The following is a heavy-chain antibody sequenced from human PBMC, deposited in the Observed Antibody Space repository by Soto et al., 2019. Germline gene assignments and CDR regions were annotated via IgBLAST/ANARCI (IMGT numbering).Heavy chain of an antibody. CDR2: MSYSGTT. D-gene: IGHD5-18*01. J-gene: IGHJ4*02. CDR3: ASHVRRLGSSYGYSYQY. CDR1: GGSISTFY. Sequence: QVQLQESGPGLLKASETLSLTCSVSGGSISTFYWSWIRQPPGKGLEWIGYMSYSGTTNYYPSLESRLTISMDTSKNQIFLKVISLTAADTAVYFCASHVRRLGSSYGYSYQYWGQGTLVTVSS. V-gene: IGHV4-59*08.